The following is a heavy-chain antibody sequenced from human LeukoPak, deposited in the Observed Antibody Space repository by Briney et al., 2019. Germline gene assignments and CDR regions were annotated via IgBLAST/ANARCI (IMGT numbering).Heavy chain of an antibody. J-gene: IGHJ3*02. D-gene: IGHD2-21*01. CDR3: AIAGDRPSFTQRPNAFDI. CDR1: GGSISSGGYS. CDR2: ICHSGST. V-gene: IGHV4-30-2*01. Sequence: PSETLSLTCAVSGGSISSGGYSWSWIRQPPGKGLEWIGYICHSGSTYYNPSLKSRVTISVDRTKNQFALKLSSVTATDTAVYYCAIAGDRPSFTQRPNAFDIWGQGTMVTVPS.